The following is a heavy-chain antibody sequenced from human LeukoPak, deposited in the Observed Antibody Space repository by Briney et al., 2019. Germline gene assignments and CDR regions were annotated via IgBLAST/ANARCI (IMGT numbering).Heavy chain of an antibody. J-gene: IGHJ4*02. CDR2: INPNSGGT. Sequence: GASVKVSCTASGYTFTDYYMHWVRQAPGQGLEWMGWINPNSGGTNYAQKFQGRVTMTRHMSISTAYMEVSRLTSDDTAVYYCARATIADSSTYYIDYWGLGTLVTVSS. D-gene: IGHD3-22*01. CDR3: ARATIADSSTYYIDY. CDR1: GYTFTDYY. V-gene: IGHV1-2*02.